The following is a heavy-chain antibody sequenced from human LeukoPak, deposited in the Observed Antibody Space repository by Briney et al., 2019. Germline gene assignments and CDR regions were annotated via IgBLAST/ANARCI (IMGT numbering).Heavy chain of an antibody. J-gene: IGHJ6*03. CDR2: INPNSGGT. CDR1: GYTFTGYY. CDR3: ARHYDYVWGSYNSYYMDV. D-gene: IGHD3-16*01. Sequence: GASVKVSCKASGYTFTGYYMHWVRQAPGQGLEWMGWINPNSGGTNYAQKFQGRVTMTRDTSISTAYMELSRLRSDDTAVYYCARHYDYVWGSYNSYYMDVWGKGTTVTVSS. V-gene: IGHV1-2*02.